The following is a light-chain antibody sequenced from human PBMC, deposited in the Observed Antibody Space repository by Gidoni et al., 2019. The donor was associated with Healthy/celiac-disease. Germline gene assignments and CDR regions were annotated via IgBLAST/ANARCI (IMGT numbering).Light chain of an antibody. Sequence: QSVLTQPPSVSEAPRPRVTISCSGSSSNIGNNAVNWYQQLPGKAPKLLIYYDDLPPSGVSDRFSGAKSGTSASLAISGIQSEDEAEYYCAAWDDSLNGVVFGGGTKLTVL. V-gene: IGLV1-36*01. J-gene: IGLJ2*01. CDR2: YDD. CDR1: SSNIGNNA. CDR3: AAWDDSLNGVV.